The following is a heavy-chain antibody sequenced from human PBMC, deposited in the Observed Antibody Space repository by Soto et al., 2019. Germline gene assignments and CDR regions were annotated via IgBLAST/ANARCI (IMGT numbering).Heavy chain of an antibody. Sequence: EVQLLESGGGLVQPGGSLRLSCAASAFTFSSYAMNWVRQAPGKGLEWVSSITGSGGRTYYADSVKGRVTISRDNSKNTLYLQMDSLRAEDTAVYFCAKDEGSGWYYSDYWGQGTLVTLSS. J-gene: IGHJ4*02. CDR3: AKDEGSGWYYSDY. CDR1: AFTFSSYA. CDR2: ITGSGGRT. V-gene: IGHV3-23*01. D-gene: IGHD6-19*01.